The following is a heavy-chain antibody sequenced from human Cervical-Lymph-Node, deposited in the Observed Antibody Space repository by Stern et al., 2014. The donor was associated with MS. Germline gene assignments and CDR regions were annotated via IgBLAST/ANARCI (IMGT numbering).Heavy chain of an antibody. D-gene: IGHD6-13*01. J-gene: IGHJ6*02. CDR3: ARSSSPSPYYYYGMDV. Sequence: VHLVESGGGVVQPGRSLRLSCAASGFTFSSYGMHWVRQAPGKGLEWVAVIWYDGSNKDYADSVKGRFTISRDNSKNTLYLQMNSLRAEDTAVYYCARSSSPSPYYYYGMDVWGQGTTVTVSS. CDR2: IWYDGSNK. V-gene: IGHV3-33*01. CDR1: GFTFSSYG.